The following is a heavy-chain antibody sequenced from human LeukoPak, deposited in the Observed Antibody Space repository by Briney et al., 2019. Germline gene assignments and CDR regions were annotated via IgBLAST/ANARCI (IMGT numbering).Heavy chain of an antibody. J-gene: IGHJ4*02. Sequence: PGGSLRLSCAASGFTFSSYSMNWVRQAPGKGLEWVSSISSSSSYIYYADSVRGRFTISRDNAKNSLYLQMNSLRAEDTAVYYCATTRDGYNFRGFGYWGQGTLLAVSS. D-gene: IGHD5-24*01. V-gene: IGHV3-21*01. CDR3: ATTRDGYNFRGFGY. CDR2: ISSSSSYI. CDR1: GFTFSSYS.